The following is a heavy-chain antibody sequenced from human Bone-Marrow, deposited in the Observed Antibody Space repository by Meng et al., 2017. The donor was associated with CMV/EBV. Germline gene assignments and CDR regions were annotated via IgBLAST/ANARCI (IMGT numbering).Heavy chain of an antibody. Sequence: QVQIPKSGPGPVKPSEPLSLTCIVSGASIKNYNWNWVRQPAGQGLEWIGLIQVIGHTVYNPSLKSRVTVSLDASKSQFSLTLNSVTAADTATYYCAGSRPGGGACDYWGQGILVTVSS. CDR3: AGSRPGGGACDY. V-gene: IGHV4-4*07. CDR2: IQVIGHT. J-gene: IGHJ4*02. D-gene: IGHD3-16*01. CDR1: GASIKNYN.